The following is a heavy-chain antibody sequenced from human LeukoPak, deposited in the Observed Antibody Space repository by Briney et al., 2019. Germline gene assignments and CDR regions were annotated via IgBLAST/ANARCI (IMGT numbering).Heavy chain of an antibody. J-gene: IGHJ4*02. Sequence: GGSLRLSCAASGFTFSSYGMHWVRQAPGKGLEWVAVISYDGSNKYYADSVKGRFTISRDNAKNSLYLQMNSLRAEDTAVYYCARGMVGAGRVDYWGQGTLVTVSS. D-gene: IGHD1-26*01. V-gene: IGHV3-30*03. CDR3: ARGMVGAGRVDY. CDR1: GFTFSSYG. CDR2: ISYDGSNK.